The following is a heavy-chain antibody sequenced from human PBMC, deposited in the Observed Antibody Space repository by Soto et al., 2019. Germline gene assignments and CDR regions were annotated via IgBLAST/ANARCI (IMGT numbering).Heavy chain of an antibody. CDR2: IYHAGSP. CDR3: ARASSFRGDFDI. CDR1: GGSIRTSSW. V-gene: IGHV4-4*02. J-gene: IGHJ3*02. Sequence: SETLSLTCAVSGGSIRTSSWWTWLRQSPGKGLEWIGEIYHAGSPNYNPSFQSRITISADASKNFFSLRLTSLTAADTAIYYCARASSFRGDFDIWGQGTAVTVSS. D-gene: IGHD2-21*01.